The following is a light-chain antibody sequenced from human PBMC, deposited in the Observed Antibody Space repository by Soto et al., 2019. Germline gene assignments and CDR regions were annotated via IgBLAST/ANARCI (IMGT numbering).Light chain of an antibody. J-gene: IGLJ1*01. CDR1: STDFVSYNR. CDR2: EAS. CDR3: SSYAGNNIFV. Sequence: QSVPTRPPSVSGSPGQSVTISCTGTSTDFVSYNRVSWYQQPPGTAPKLIIYEASNRPSGVPDRFSGSKSGNTASLTISGLQAADEADYYCSSYAGNNIFVFGTGTKVTVL. V-gene: IGLV2-18*02.